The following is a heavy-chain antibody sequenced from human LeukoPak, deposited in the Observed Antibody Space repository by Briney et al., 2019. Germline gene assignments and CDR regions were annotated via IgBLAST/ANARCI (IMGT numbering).Heavy chain of an antibody. CDR3: ARDLVVGATIQH. CDR2: ISGSGGST. J-gene: IGHJ1*01. Sequence: PGGSLRLSCAASGFTFSSYAMSWVRQAPGKGLEWVSAISGSGGSTYYADSVKGRFTISRDNAKNSLYLQMNSLRAEDTAVYYCARDLVVGATIQHWGQGTLVTVSS. V-gene: IGHV3-23*01. CDR1: GFTFSSYA. D-gene: IGHD1-26*01.